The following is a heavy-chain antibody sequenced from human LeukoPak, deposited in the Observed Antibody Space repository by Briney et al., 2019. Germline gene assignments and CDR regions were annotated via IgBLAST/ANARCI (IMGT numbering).Heavy chain of an antibody. CDR3: ASDSQTYDSSGDFDY. V-gene: IGHV1-2*02. CDR2: INPNSGGT. D-gene: IGHD3-22*01. J-gene: IGHJ4*02. Sequence: ASVKVSCKASGYTFTGYYMHWVRQAPGQGLEWMGWINPNSGGTNYAQKFQGRVTMTRDTSISTAYMELSRLRSDDTAVYYCASDSQTYDSSGDFDYRGQGTLVTVSS. CDR1: GYTFTGYY.